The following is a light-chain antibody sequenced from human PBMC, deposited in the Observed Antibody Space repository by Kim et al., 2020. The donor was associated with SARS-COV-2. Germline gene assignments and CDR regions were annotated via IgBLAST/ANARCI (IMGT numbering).Light chain of an antibody. J-gene: IGLJ2*01. CDR2: QDS. CDR3: QAWDSSTAAV. CDR1: KLGDKY. Sequence: SYELTQPPSVSVSPGQTASITCSGDKLGDKYACWYQQKPGQSPVLVIYQDSKRPSGIPERFSGSNSGNTATLTISGTQAMDEDDYYCQAWDSSTAAVFGG. V-gene: IGLV3-1*01.